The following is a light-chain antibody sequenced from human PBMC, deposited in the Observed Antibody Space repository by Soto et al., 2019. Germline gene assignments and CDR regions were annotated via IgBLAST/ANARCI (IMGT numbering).Light chain of an antibody. CDR1: QSISSW. V-gene: IGKV1-39*01. CDR3: QQSYSTLIT. CDR2: KAS. J-gene: IGKJ5*01. Sequence: DIQMTQSPSTLSASVGDRVTITCRASQSISSWLAWYQQKPGKAPKLLIYKASCLQSGVASSFSGSGSGTDFTLTISSLQPEDFATYYCQQSYSTLITFGQGTRLE.